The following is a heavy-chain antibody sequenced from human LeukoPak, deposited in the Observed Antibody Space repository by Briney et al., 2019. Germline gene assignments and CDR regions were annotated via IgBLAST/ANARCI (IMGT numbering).Heavy chain of an antibody. CDR2: INALNGKT. CDR1: GYTFTSYA. V-gene: IGHV1-3*01. Sequence: ASVKVSCKAPGYTFTSYAMYWVRQAPGQRREWMGWINALNGKTKYSQKFQGRDTITRDTTASTAYMELSSLRSEDTAVYYCARDQVDGSSTSCYDRCYGMDVWGQGTTVTVSS. J-gene: IGHJ6*02. CDR3: ARDQVDGSSTSCYDRCYGMDV. D-gene: IGHD2-2*01.